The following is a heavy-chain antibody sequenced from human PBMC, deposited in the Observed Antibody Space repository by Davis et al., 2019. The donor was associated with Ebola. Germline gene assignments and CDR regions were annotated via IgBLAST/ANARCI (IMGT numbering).Heavy chain of an antibody. CDR3: ARVLGAPAGLDY. J-gene: IGHJ4*02. V-gene: IGHV1-18*04. Sequence: ASVKVSCKASGYTFTSYGISWVRQAPGQGLEWMGWISTYYGNTNYAQKLQGRVTMTTDTSTSTGYMELRSLRSDDTAVYYCARVLGAPAGLDYWGQGTLVTVSS. CDR2: ISTYYGNT. D-gene: IGHD6-13*01. CDR1: GYTFTSYG.